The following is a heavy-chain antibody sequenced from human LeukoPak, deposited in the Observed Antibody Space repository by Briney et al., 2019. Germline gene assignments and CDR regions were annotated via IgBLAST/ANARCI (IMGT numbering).Heavy chain of an antibody. Sequence: QPGGSLRLSCAASGFTLITYWMTWVRQAPGKGLEWVANINQDGSEKYYVGSVKGRFTISRDNARNSLYLQMNSLRAEDTAVYYCARDFSVAKLGIPNYYYYYYMDVWGKGTTVTVSS. J-gene: IGHJ6*03. D-gene: IGHD6-13*01. V-gene: IGHV3-7*01. CDR3: ARDFSVAKLGIPNYYYYYYMDV. CDR2: INQDGSEK. CDR1: GFTLITYW.